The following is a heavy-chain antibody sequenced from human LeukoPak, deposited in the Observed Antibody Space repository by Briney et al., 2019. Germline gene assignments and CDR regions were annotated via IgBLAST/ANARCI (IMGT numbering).Heavy chain of an antibody. CDR3: ARTHYYDSSGYLVY. Sequence: GGSLRLSCAASGFTFSSYAMSWVRQAPGKGLEWVSLISGSGGSTYNADSVKGRFTISRDNAKNSLYLQMNSLRAEDTAVYYCARTHYYDSSGYLVYWGQGTLVTVSS. CDR2: ISGSGGST. V-gene: IGHV3-23*01. D-gene: IGHD3-22*01. J-gene: IGHJ4*02. CDR1: GFTFSSYA.